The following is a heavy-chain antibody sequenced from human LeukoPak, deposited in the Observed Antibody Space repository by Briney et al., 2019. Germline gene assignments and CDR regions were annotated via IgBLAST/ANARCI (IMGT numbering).Heavy chain of an antibody. D-gene: IGHD6-13*01. V-gene: IGHV5-51*01. CDR1: GYIFSTYW. J-gene: IGHJ5*02. CDR2: IYPGDSDT. Sequence: PGESLKISCKGSGYIFSTYWIGWVRQMPGKGLEWMGIIYPGDSDTRYNPSFQGQVTISADKSTSTAYLQWNSLKASDTAMYYCARRGPAADWFDPWGQGTLVTVSS. CDR3: ARRGPAADWFDP.